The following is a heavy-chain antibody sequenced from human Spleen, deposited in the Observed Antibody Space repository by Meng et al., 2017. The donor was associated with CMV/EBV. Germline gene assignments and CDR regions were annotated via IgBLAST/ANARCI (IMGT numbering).Heavy chain of an antibody. D-gene: IGHD4-17*01. V-gene: IGHV1-69*02. CDR3: ASLPTPGVQDYGDYVRRKNWFDP. CDR1: GGTFSSYT. CDR2: IIPILGIA. J-gene: IGHJ5*02. Sequence: SVKVSCKASGGTFSSYTISWVRQAPGQGLEWMGRIIPILGIANYAQKFQGRVTITADKSTSTAYMELSSLRSEDTAVYYCASLPTPGVQDYGDYVRRKNWFDPWGQGTLVTVS.